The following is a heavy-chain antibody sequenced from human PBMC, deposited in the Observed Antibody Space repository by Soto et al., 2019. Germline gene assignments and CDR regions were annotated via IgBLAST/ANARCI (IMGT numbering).Heavy chain of an antibody. V-gene: IGHV1-18*01. CDR2: FNTYHEYS. CDR1: GYTFTNYD. CDR3: VRLKVPAYGDFVNWFDP. D-gene: IGHD4-17*01. Sequence: VPLVQSGPEVKRPGASVKVSFKVSGYTFTNYDLTWVRQAPGQGLEWMGWFNTYHEYSRYSQQFHGRVTLTADTSSTTAYMELRRLRSDDTAVYYCVRLKVPAYGDFVNWFDPWGQGTLVTGSS. J-gene: IGHJ5*02.